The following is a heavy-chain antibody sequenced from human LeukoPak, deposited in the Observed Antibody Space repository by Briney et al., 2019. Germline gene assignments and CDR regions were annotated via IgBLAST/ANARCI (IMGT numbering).Heavy chain of an antibody. CDR2: ISYDGSNK. Sequence: GGSLRLSCEASGFTFSSYGMHWVRQAPGKGLEWVAVISYDGSNKYYADSVKGRFTISRDNSKNTLYLQMNSLRAEDTAVYYCAKDHSSSWYDYWGQGTLVTVSS. V-gene: IGHV3-30*18. CDR3: AKDHSSSWYDY. J-gene: IGHJ4*02. D-gene: IGHD6-13*01. CDR1: GFTFSSYG.